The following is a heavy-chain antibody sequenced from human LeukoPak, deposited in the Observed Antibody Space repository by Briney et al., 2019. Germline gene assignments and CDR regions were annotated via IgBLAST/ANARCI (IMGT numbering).Heavy chain of an antibody. D-gene: IGHD3-16*02. CDR2: IYYSGST. CDR3: ARGGTFYDYVWGSYRQSAYYFDY. V-gene: IGHV4-59*12. J-gene: IGHJ4*02. Sequence: PSETLSLTCTVSGGSMSSYYWSWIRQPPGKGLEWIGYIYYSGSTNYNPSLKSRVTISVDTSKNQFSLKLSSVTAADTAVYYCARGGTFYDYVWGSYRQSAYYFDYWGQGTLVTVSS. CDR1: GGSMSSYY.